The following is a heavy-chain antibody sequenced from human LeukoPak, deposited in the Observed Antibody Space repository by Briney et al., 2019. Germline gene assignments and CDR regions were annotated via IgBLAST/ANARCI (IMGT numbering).Heavy chain of an antibody. CDR2: TYSRSKLFN. Sequence: SQTLSLTCAISGDGFSSKSASWDWLSQSPSRGLEWLGRTYSRSKLFNDYALSVKSLIAINPDTSKNQFSLHLTSVTPDDTAVYYCARGTGSLDYWGQGTLVTVSS. CDR1: GDGFSSKSAS. D-gene: IGHD1-26*01. V-gene: IGHV6-1*01. CDR3: ARGTGSLDY. J-gene: IGHJ4*02.